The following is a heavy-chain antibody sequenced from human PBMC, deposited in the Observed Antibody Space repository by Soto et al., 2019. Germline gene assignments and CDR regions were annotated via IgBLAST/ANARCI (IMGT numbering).Heavy chain of an antibody. V-gene: IGHV3-15*01. CDR3: YIPFYYHSMDV. D-gene: IGHD3-10*01. J-gene: IGHJ6*02. Sequence: EVQLVESGGGLVKPGGSLRISCTASGFTLSHAWMTWVRQTPGMGLEWVGRIKSLSDGGTADYGAPVKGRFTLSRDDSRNTVFLQMTSLKTDDTAVYYCYIPFYYHSMDVWGQGTTVTVSS. CDR2: IKSLSDGGTA. CDR1: GFTLSHAW.